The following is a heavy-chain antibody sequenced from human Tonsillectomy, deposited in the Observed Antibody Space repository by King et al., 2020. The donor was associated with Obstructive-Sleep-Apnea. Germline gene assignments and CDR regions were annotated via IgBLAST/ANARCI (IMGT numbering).Heavy chain of an antibody. V-gene: IGHV4-39*07. CDR1: GGSISSSTYY. Sequence: QLQESGPGLVKPSETLSLTCTVSGGSISSSTYYWGWIRQPPGKGLEWIGSIYYSGGTYYNPSLKSLVTLSVDTSKTQFSLKLSSVPAADTAVYYCARGDYYDSSGYYPRWFDPWGQGTLVTVSS. D-gene: IGHD3-22*01. CDR3: ARGDYYDSSGYYPRWFDP. CDR2: IYYSGGT. J-gene: IGHJ5*02.